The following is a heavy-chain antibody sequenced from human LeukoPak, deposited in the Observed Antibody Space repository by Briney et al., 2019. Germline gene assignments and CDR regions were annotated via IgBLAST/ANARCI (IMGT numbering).Heavy chain of an antibody. Sequence: ASVKVSCKASGYTFTSYDINWVRQATGQGLEWMGWMNPNSGNTGYAQKFQGRVTMTRDTSTSTVYMELSSLRSEDTAVYYCARERRGLAYCGGDCITWGQGTLVTVSS. CDR1: GYTFTSYD. CDR3: ARERRGLAYCGGDCIT. CDR2: MNPNSGNT. V-gene: IGHV1-8*01. J-gene: IGHJ5*02. D-gene: IGHD2-21*02.